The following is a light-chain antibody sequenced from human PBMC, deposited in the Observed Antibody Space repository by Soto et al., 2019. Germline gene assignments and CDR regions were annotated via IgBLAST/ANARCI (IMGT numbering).Light chain of an antibody. J-gene: IGLJ2*01. CDR1: SSGIGTFNL. Sequence: QSALTQPASVSGSPGQSIAISCTGNSSGIGTFNLVSWYQQHPGRAPKLIIYEVNKRPSGISSRFSASKSGNTASLTISGLQADDEADYYCDSLAGFHTHFGGGTKLAVL. V-gene: IGLV2-23*02. CDR3: DSLAGFHTH. CDR2: EVN.